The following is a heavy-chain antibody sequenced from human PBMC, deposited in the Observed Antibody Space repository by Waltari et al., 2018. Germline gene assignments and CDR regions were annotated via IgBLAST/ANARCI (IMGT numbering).Heavy chain of an antibody. Sequence: EVQLLESGGGLVQPGGSLRLSCAASGFTFSSYAMSWVRKAPGKGLEWVSVIYSGGSTYYSDSVKCRFTISRDKSKNTLYLQMNSLRAEDTAVYYCAKDPTIFGVVAYYMDVWGKGTTVTVSS. V-gene: IGHV3-23*03. CDR3: AKDPTIFGVVAYYMDV. D-gene: IGHD3-3*01. CDR2: IYSGGST. J-gene: IGHJ6*03. CDR1: GFTFSSYA.